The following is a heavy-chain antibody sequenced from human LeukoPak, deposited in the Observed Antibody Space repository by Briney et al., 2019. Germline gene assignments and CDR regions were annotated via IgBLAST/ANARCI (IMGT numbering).Heavy chain of an antibody. V-gene: IGHV3-23*01. CDR2: ISGSGGNT. D-gene: IGHD6-13*01. J-gene: IGHJ4*02. Sequence: GGSLRLSCVASGFTLSSYAMSWVRQAPGKGLEWVSGISGSGGNTYYADSVKGRFTISRDNSNNTLYLQMNSLRAEDTAVYYCARHSRGRWYVFDYWGQGTLVTVSS. CDR3: ARHSRGRWYVFDY. CDR1: GFTLSSYA.